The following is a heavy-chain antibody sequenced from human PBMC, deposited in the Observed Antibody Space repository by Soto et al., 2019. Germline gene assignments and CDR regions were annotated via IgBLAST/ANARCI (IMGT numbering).Heavy chain of an antibody. V-gene: IGHV1-8*01. CDR2: MNPNSGNT. D-gene: IGHD3-3*01. Sequence: SVKVSCKASGYTFTSYDINWVRQATGQGLEWMGWMNPNSGNTRYAQKFQGRVIMTRNTYTSTAYMELSSLRSEGTAVYHCARSTYYEVWGDYDESYGMAVWGQGYTVTVYS. CDR3: ARSTYYEVWGDYDESYGMAV. CDR1: GYTFTSYD. J-gene: IGHJ6*01.